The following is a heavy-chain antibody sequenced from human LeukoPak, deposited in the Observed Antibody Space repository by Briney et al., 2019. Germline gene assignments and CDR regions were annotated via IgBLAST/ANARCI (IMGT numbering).Heavy chain of an antibody. CDR3: ARGGVWELLDY. V-gene: IGHV4-59*01. CDR1: GGSINNYY. D-gene: IGHD1-26*01. CDR2: IYYSGST. Sequence: SETLSLTCTVSGGSINNYYWSWIRQPPGKGLEWIGNIYYSGSTNYTPSLKSRVTLSLDTSKNQFSLKLSSVTAADTAVYYGARGGVWELLDYWGQGTLVTVSS. J-gene: IGHJ4*02.